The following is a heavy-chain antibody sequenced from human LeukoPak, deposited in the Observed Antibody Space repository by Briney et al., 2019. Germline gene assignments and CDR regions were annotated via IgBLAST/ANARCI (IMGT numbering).Heavy chain of an antibody. CDR3: ARDLGRAFDI. Sequence: SETLSLTCTVSGGSISSYYWSWIRQPPGKGLEWIGYIYYSGSTNYNPSLKSRVTISVDTSKNQFSLKLSSVTAADTAAYYCARDLGRAFDIWGQGTMVTVSS. CDR2: IYYSGST. D-gene: IGHD3-16*01. V-gene: IGHV4-59*01. J-gene: IGHJ3*02. CDR1: GGSISSYY.